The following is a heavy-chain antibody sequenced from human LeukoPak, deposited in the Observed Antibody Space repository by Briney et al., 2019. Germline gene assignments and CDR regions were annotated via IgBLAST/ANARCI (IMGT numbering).Heavy chain of an antibody. J-gene: IGHJ3*02. CDR2: ISGSGSTM. Sequence: GGSLRLSCAASGFTFSDYYMSWIRQAPGKGLEWVSYISGSGSTMYYADSVKGRFTISRDNAKNTLYLQMNSLRAEDTAVYYCAKDLAVLGYCSGGSCSDDAFDIWGQGTMVTVSS. D-gene: IGHD2-15*01. CDR1: GFTFSDYY. CDR3: AKDLAVLGYCSGGSCSDDAFDI. V-gene: IGHV3-11*01.